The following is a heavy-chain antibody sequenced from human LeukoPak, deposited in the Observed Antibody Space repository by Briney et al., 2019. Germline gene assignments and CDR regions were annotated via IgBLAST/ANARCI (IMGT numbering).Heavy chain of an antibody. J-gene: IGHJ5*02. Sequence: GASVTVSCKASGYPFTGYYMHWVRQAPGQGFEWMGWINSNLGDTSYAQKFQGRVTMTRDTSISTAYMELSRLTSDDTAVYYCARDFRRNYFDPWGQGTLVTVSS. CDR1: GYPFTGYY. CDR3: ARDFRRNYFDP. V-gene: IGHV1-2*02. CDR2: INSNLGDT.